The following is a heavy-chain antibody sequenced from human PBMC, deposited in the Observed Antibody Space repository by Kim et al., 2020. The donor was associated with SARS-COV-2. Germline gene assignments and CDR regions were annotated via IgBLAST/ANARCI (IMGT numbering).Heavy chain of an antibody. Sequence: GESLKISCKGSGYSFTSYWIGWVRQMPGKGLEWMGIIYPGDSDTRYSPSFQGQVTISADKSISTAYLQWSSLKASDTAMYYCARPRGTIFGVVIPYYYYGMDVWGQGTTVTVSS. CDR2: IYPGDSDT. J-gene: IGHJ6*02. CDR1: GYSFTSYW. D-gene: IGHD3-3*01. V-gene: IGHV5-51*01. CDR3: ARPRGTIFGVVIPYYYYGMDV.